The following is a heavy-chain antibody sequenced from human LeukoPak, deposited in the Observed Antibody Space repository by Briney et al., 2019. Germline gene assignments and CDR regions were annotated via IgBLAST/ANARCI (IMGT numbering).Heavy chain of an antibody. V-gene: IGHV3-7*01. CDR3: AKEGAEFRGYLDV. J-gene: IGHJ6*03. CDR2: IKQDGSEK. D-gene: IGHD3-16*01. Sequence: GGSLRLSCAASGFTFSSYWMRLVRQAPGKGLEWVANIKQDGSEKYYVDSVKGRFTISRDNAKNSLYLQMNSLRAEDTAVYYCAKEGAEFRGYLDVWGKGTTVTVSS. CDR1: GFTFSSYW.